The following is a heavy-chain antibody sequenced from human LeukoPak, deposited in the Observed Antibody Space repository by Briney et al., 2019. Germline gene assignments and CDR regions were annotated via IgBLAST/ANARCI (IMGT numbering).Heavy chain of an antibody. Sequence: GGSLRLSCAASGFTFSGYSMDWVRQAPGKGLEWVSSISSSSSYIYYADSVKGRFTISRDNAKNSLYLQMNSLRAEDTAVYYCARERVDTAMVYFDYWGQGTLVTVSS. CDR3: ARERVDTAMVYFDY. V-gene: IGHV3-21*01. CDR1: GFTFSGYS. D-gene: IGHD5-18*01. CDR2: ISSSSSYI. J-gene: IGHJ4*02.